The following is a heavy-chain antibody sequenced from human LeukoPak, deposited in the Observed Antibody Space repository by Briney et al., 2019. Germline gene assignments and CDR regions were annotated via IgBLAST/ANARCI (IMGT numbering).Heavy chain of an antibody. D-gene: IGHD5-24*01. CDR1: GGSISSYY. CDR2: IYTSGST. Sequence: SETLSLTCTVSGGSISSYYWSWIRQPAGKGLEWIGRIYTSGSTNYNPSLKSRVTMSVDTSKNQFSLKLSSVAAADTAVYYCARRVEMATIISYRYFDLWGRGTLVTVSS. CDR3: ARRVEMATIISYRYFDL. J-gene: IGHJ2*01. V-gene: IGHV4-4*07.